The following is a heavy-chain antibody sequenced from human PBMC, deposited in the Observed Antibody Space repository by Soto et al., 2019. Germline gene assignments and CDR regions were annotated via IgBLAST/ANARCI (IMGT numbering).Heavy chain of an antibody. CDR2: ISSSSSTI. J-gene: IGHJ4*02. CDR1: GFTFSSYS. Sequence: PGGSLRLSXAAPGFTFSSYSMNWVRQAPGKGLAWVSYISSSSSTIYYADSVKGRFTISRDNAKNSLYLQMNSLRDEDTAVYYCARVLKIAEAGSRNQGYWGQGTLVTVSS. V-gene: IGHV3-48*02. D-gene: IGHD6-13*01. CDR3: ARVLKIAEAGSRNQGY.